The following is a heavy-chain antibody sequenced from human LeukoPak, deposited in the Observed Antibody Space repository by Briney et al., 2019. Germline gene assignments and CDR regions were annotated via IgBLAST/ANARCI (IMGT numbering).Heavy chain of an antibody. J-gene: IGHJ4*02. CDR1: GYTLTELT. V-gene: IGHV1-24*01. CDR3: AKLTTGRGSYYFDY. D-gene: IGHD1-1*01. CDR2: FDPEDGET. Sequence: GASVKVSCKVSGYTLTELTMHWVRQAPGKGREWMGGFDPEDGETIYAQKFQDRVTMTEDTSTDTAYMELSSLRSEDTAVYYCAKLTTGRGSYYFDYWGQGTLVTVSS.